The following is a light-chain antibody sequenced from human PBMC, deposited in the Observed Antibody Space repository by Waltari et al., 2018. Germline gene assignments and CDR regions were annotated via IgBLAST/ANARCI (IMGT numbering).Light chain of an antibody. Sequence: SYELTQPPSVPVSPGQTASITCSGDKLGDKYACWYQQMPGRSPVLVIYQDTKRPSVIPERFTASNSGNTATLTISGTQATDEADYFCQAWDGSTAVFGGGTKLTVL. J-gene: IGLJ3*02. V-gene: IGLV3-1*01. CDR2: QDT. CDR3: QAWDGSTAV. CDR1: KLGDKY.